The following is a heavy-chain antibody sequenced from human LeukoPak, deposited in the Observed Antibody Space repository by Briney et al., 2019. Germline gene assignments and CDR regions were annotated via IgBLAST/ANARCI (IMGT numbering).Heavy chain of an antibody. CDR2: IYYSGST. CDR3: AREAYCGGDCYSNWFDP. Sequence: PSETLSLTCTVSGGSISSGGYYWSSIRQHPGKGLEWIGYIYYSGSTYYNPSLKSRVTISVDTSKNQFSLKLSSVTAADTAVYYCAREAYCGGDCYSNWFDPWGQGTLVTVSS. V-gene: IGHV4-31*03. J-gene: IGHJ5*02. D-gene: IGHD2-21*02. CDR1: GGSISSGGYY.